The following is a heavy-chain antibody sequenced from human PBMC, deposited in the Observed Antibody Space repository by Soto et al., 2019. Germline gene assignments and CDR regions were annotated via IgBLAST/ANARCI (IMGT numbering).Heavy chain of an antibody. V-gene: IGHV1-46*01. D-gene: IGHD5-12*01. CDR3: ARDGGAATIIDYRSIFDY. Sequence: WASVKVSCKASGYTFINYYIQWVRQAPGQGLEWMGIINPNGGSTSYAQKFQGRVTMTRDTSTSTVYMELSSLRSEDTAVYYCARDGGAATIIDYRSIFDYWGQGTLVTVSS. CDR2: INPNGGST. CDR1: GYTFINYY. J-gene: IGHJ4*02.